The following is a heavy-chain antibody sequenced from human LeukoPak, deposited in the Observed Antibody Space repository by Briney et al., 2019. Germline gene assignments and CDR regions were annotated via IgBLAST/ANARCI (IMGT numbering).Heavy chain of an antibody. V-gene: IGHV3-21*01. CDR3: ARAPSEIGGYYPEYFRH. CDR1: GFTFSSYS. D-gene: IGHD3-22*01. Sequence: GGSLRLSCAASGFTFSSYSMNWVRQAPGKELEWVSSISSSSSYIYYADSVKGRFTISRDNAKNSLYLQMNSLRAEDTAVYYCARAPSEIGGYYPEYFRHWGQGTLVTVSP. CDR2: ISSSSSYI. J-gene: IGHJ1*01.